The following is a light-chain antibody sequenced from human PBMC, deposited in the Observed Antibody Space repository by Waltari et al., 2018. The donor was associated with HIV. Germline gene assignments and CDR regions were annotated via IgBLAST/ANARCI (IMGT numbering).Light chain of an antibody. CDR2: DFD. CDR3: CSYAGSYTYV. CDR1: SRDVSGYDY. J-gene: IGLJ1*01. Sequence: QSALTQPRSVSGSPGQSVTISCTGTSRDVSGYDYVSWYQQHPGKDPNLVIYDFDTRPSGVPDRFSGSKSGNTASLTISGLQAEDEVDYYCCSYAGSYTYVFGTGTKVTVL. V-gene: IGLV2-11*01.